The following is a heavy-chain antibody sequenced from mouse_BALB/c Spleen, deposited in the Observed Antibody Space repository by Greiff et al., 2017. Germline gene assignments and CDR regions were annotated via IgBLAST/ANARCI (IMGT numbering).Heavy chain of an antibody. J-gene: IGHJ4*01. CDR1: GYTFTSYW. V-gene: IGHV1S81*02. CDR3: ATYRNYAMDY. D-gene: IGHD2-14*01. CDR2: INPSNGRT. Sequence: VQLQQPGAELVKPGASVKLSCKASGYTFTSYWMHWVKQRPGQGLEWIGEINPSNGRTNYNEKFKSKATLTVDKSSSTAYMQLSSLTSEDSAVYYCATYRNYAMDYWGQGTSVTVSS.